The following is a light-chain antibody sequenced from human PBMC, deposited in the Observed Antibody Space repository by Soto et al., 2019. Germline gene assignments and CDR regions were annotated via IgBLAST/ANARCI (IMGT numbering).Light chain of an antibody. CDR2: SAS. CDR3: PQSHNNSLT. V-gene: IGKV1-39*01. Sequence: DIQMTQSPSSLSASVGDRVTITCRSSQRVGSYLNWYQQKPGKAPTLLIYSASELQCGVSSRFRDSGSGTDFTLTIRNLQPADFAVYYCPQSHNNSLTLGQGTKVEI. CDR1: QRVGSY. J-gene: IGKJ1*01.